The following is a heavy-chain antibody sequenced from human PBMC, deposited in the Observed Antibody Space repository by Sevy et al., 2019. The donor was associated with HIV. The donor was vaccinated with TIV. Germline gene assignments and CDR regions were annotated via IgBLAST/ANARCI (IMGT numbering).Heavy chain of an antibody. J-gene: IGHJ4*02. V-gene: IGHV1-24*01. CDR2: FDPEDGET. Sequence: ASVKVSCKVSGYTLTELSMHWVRQAPGKGLEWMGGFDPEDGETIYAQKFQGRVTMTEDTSTDTAYMELSSLRSEDTAVYYCATGKGYCSSTSCQPDFDYRGQGTLVTVSS. D-gene: IGHD2-2*01. CDR3: ATGKGYCSSTSCQPDFDY. CDR1: GYTLTELS.